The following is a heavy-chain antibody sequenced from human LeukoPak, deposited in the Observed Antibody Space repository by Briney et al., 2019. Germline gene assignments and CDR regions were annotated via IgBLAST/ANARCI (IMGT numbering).Heavy chain of an antibody. CDR1: GFTFSSYS. Sequence: PGGSLRLSCAASGFTFSSYSMNWVRQAPGKGLEWVSAISATGGTTYYADSVKGRFTISRDNAKNSLYLQMNSLRAEDTAVYYCARETAMVIPEDYWGQGTLVTVSS. CDR2: ISATGGTT. D-gene: IGHD5-18*01. J-gene: IGHJ4*02. CDR3: ARETAMVIPEDY. V-gene: IGHV3-21*01.